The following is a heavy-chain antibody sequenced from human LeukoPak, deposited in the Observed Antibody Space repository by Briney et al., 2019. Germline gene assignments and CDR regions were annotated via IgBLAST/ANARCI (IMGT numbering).Heavy chain of an antibody. J-gene: IGHJ6*03. D-gene: IGHD5-18*01. CDR2: IYYSGST. CDR3: ARVKPHSGYSYGYYYYYYMDV. CDR1: GGSISSYY. Sequence: SETLSLTCTVSGGSISSYYWSWIRQPPGKGLEWIGYIYYSGSTNYNPSLKSRVTISVDTSKNQFSLKLSSVTAADTAVYYCARVKPHSGYSYGYYYYYYMDVWGKGTTVTISS. V-gene: IGHV4-59*01.